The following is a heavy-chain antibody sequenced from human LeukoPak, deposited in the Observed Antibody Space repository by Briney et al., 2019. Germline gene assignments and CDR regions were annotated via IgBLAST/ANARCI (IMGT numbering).Heavy chain of an antibody. D-gene: IGHD2-15*01. CDR2: IRSKADGGTP. CDR3: TTRSPARYCSDGACYSSADY. J-gene: IGHJ4*02. Sequence: GGSLRLSCAASGFTFSSYAMSWVRQAPGKGLEWVGHIRSKADGGTPDYIAPVKGRFTISRDDSKDTLYLRMNSLNTEDTAMYYCTTRSPARYCSDGACYSSADYWGQGTLVTVSS. CDR1: GFTFSSYA. V-gene: IGHV3-15*01.